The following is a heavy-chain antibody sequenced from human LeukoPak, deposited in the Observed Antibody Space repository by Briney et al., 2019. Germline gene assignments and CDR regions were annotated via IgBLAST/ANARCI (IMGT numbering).Heavy chain of an antibody. V-gene: IGHV4-4*07. CDR1: GGSISSYY. J-gene: IGHJ6*03. CDR3: ARLTTSPPAPGYYYYMDV. Sequence: SETLSLTCTVSGGSISSYYWSWIRQPAGEGLEWIGRIYTGGSTNYNPSLKSRVTISVDTSKNQFSLKLSSVTAADTAVYYCARLTTSPPAPGYYYYMDVWGKGTTVTVSS. D-gene: IGHD4/OR15-4a*01. CDR2: IYTGGST.